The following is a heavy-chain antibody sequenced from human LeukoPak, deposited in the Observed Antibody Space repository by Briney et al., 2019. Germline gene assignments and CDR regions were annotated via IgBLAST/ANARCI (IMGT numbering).Heavy chain of an antibody. CDR1: GFTVSSNY. V-gene: IGHV3-66*02. CDR2: IYSGGGT. D-gene: IGHD6-19*01. Sequence: PGGSLRLSCAASGFTVSSNYMSWVRQAPGKGLEWVSVIYSGGGTYYADSVKGRFTISRDNSKNTLYLQMNSLRAEGTAVYYCARVGPRTWGNSSGRLRKYFDYWGQGALVTVSS. CDR3: ARVGPRTWGNSSGRLRKYFDY. J-gene: IGHJ4*02.